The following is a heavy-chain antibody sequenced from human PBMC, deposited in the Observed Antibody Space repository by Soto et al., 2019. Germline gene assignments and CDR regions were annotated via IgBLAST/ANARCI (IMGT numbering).Heavy chain of an antibody. CDR1: GGTFSSYA. Sequence: SVKVSCKASGGTFSSYAISWVRQAPGQGLEWMGGIIPIFGTANYAQKFQGRVTITADESTSTAYMELSSLRSEDTAVYYCARSQLEVIVVVPLWYGMDVWGQGTTVTVS. V-gene: IGHV1-69*13. J-gene: IGHJ6*02. D-gene: IGHD3-22*01. CDR3: ARSQLEVIVVVPLWYGMDV. CDR2: IIPIFGTA.